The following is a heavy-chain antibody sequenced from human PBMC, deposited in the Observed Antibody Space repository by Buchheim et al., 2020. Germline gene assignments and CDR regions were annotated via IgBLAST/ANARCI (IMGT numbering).Heavy chain of an antibody. CDR1: GGSISSGDYY. CDR3: ARGDLTDSSGYYSPYYYGMDV. D-gene: IGHD3-22*01. Sequence: QVQLQESGPGLVKPSQTLSLTCTVSGGSISSGDYYWRWIRQPPGKGLEWIGYIYYSGSTYYNPSLKSRVTISVDTSKNQFSLKLSSVTAADTAVYYCARGDLTDSSGYYSPYYYGMDVWGQGTT. V-gene: IGHV4-30-4*01. CDR2: IYYSGST. J-gene: IGHJ6*02.